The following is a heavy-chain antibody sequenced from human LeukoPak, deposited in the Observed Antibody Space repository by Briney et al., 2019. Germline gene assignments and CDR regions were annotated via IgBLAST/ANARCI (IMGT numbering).Heavy chain of an antibody. CDR2: IYYSGST. CDR3: ARIRGLTGATYARDYFDY. D-gene: IGHD1-26*01. V-gene: IGHV4-39*07. Sequence: SETLSLTCTVSGGSISSSSYYWGWIRQPPGKGLEWIGSIYYSGSTYYNPSLKSRVTISVDTSKNQFSLKLSSVTAADTAVYYCARIRGLTGATYARDYFDYWGQGTLVTVSS. J-gene: IGHJ4*02. CDR1: GGSISSSSYY.